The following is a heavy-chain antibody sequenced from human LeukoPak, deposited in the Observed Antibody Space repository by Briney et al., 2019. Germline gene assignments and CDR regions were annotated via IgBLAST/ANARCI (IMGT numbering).Heavy chain of an antibody. D-gene: IGHD3-3*01. V-gene: IGHV4-34*01. CDR2: INHSGST. Sequence: SETLSLTCAVYGGSFSGYYWSWIRQPPGKGLEWTGEINHSGSTNYNPSLKSRVTLSVDTSKNQFSLRLSSVTAADTAVYYCARRFLAGKYFDYWGQGALVTVSS. CDR3: ARRFLAGKYFDY. J-gene: IGHJ4*02. CDR1: GGSFSGYY.